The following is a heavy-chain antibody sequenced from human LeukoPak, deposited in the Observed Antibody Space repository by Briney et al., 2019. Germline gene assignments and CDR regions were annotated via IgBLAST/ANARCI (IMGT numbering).Heavy chain of an antibody. V-gene: IGHV3-23*01. J-gene: IGHJ4*02. D-gene: IGHD3-10*01. CDR2: ISGSGGST. CDR1: GFSFDDYA. CDR3: AKGRWGSGSHLDY. Sequence: GRSLRLSCAASGFSFDDYAMHWVRQAPGKGLEWVSVISGSGGSTYYADSVKGRFTISRDNSKNTLYLQMNSLRAEDTAFYYCAKGRWGSGSHLDYWGQGTLVTVSS.